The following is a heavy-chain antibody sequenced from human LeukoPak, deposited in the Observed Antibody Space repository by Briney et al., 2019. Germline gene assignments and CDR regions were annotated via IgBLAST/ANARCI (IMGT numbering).Heavy chain of an antibody. Sequence: GGSLRLSCAASGFTFSDYYMSWIRQAPGKGLEWVSYISSSGSTIYYADSVKGRFTISRDNAKNSLYLQMNSLRAEDTAVYSCARDTDYGDYVLVYYGMDVWGQGTTVTVSS. CDR3: ARDTDYGDYVLVYYGMDV. D-gene: IGHD4-17*01. CDR1: GFTFSDYY. J-gene: IGHJ6*02. V-gene: IGHV3-11*01. CDR2: ISSSGSTI.